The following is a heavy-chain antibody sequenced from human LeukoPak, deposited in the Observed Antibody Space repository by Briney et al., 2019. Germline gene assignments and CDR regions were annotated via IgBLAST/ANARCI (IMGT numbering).Heavy chain of an antibody. CDR3: ARSYSGSYYRTFDY. CDR2: IYYSGST. V-gene: IGHV4-59*01. D-gene: IGHD3-10*01. CDR1: GGSISNYY. Sequence: SETLSLTCRVSGGSISNYYWSWIRQPPEKGLEWIGYIYYSGSTNYNPSLKSRVTISVDTSKNQFSLKLTSVTAADTAVYYCARSYSGSYYRTFDYWGQGTLVTVSS. J-gene: IGHJ4*02.